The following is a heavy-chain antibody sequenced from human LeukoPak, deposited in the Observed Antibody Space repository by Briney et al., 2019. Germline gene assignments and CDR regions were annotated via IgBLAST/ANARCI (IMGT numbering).Heavy chain of an antibody. CDR2: INHSGST. J-gene: IGHJ4*02. D-gene: IGHD1-26*01. Sequence: SETLSLTCAVYGGSFSGYYWSWIRQPPGKGLEWTGEINHSGSTNYNPSLKSRVTISVDTSKNQFSLKLSSVTAADTAAYYCASLYSGSYYADYWGQGTLVTVSS. CDR1: GGSFSGYY. CDR3: ASLYSGSYYADY. V-gene: IGHV4-34*01.